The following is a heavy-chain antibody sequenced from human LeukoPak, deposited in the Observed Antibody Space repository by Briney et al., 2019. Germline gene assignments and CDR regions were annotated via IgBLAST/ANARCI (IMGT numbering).Heavy chain of an antibody. V-gene: IGHV3-23*01. CDR1: GFTFSSYA. CDR2: ISGNAAGT. J-gene: IGHJ4*02. CDR3: AKAIATTGKPVFDY. Sequence: GGSLRLSCAASGFTFSSYAMSWVRQAPGKGLEWVSAISGNAAGTYYADSVKGRFTISRDNSKNTLCLQMSSLRAEDTAVYYCAKAIATTGKPVFDYWGQGTLVTVSS. D-gene: IGHD6-13*01.